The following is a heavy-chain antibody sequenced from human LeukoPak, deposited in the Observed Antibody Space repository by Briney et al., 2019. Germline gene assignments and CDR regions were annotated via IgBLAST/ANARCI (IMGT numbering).Heavy chain of an antibody. V-gene: IGHV3-48*03. CDR3: ARDLCSGGSCYDLPDY. CDR2: ISSSGSTI. Sequence: SGGSLRLSCAASGFTFSSYEMNWVRQAPGKGLEWVSYISSSGSTIYYADSVKGRFTISRDNAKNSLYLQMNSLRAEDTAVYYCARDLCSGGSCYDLPDYWGQGTLVTVSS. D-gene: IGHD2-15*01. J-gene: IGHJ4*02. CDR1: GFTFSSYE.